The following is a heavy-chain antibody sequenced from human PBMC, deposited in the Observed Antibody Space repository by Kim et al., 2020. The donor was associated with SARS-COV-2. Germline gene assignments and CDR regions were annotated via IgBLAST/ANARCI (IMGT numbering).Heavy chain of an antibody. V-gene: IGHV4-59*01. CDR2: IYDSGST. J-gene: IGHJ4*02. CDR3: ARATTVTAFFDY. Sequence: SETLSLTCTVSGGSINNYYWSWIRQPPGKGLEWIGYIYDSGSTNYNPSLKSRVTMSVDTSKNQFSLKLNSVTAADTAVYYCARATTVTAFFDYLGQGTLV. CDR1: GGSINNYY. D-gene: IGHD4-17*01.